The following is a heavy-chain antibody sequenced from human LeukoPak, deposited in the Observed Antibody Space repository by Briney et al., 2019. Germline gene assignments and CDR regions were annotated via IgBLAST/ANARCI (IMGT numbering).Heavy chain of an antibody. Sequence: PSQTLSLTCTVSGGSISSGDYYWSWIRQPPGKGLEWIGYIYYSGSTYYNPSLKSRVTISVDTSKSQFSLKLSSVTAADTAVYYCASVYDSSGYLGCWGQGTLVTVSS. V-gene: IGHV4-30-4*01. CDR1: GGSISSGDYY. CDR3: ASVYDSSGYLGC. D-gene: IGHD3-22*01. J-gene: IGHJ4*02. CDR2: IYYSGST.